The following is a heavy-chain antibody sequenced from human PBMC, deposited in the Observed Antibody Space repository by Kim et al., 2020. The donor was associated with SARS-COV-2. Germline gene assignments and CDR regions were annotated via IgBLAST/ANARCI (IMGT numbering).Heavy chain of an antibody. V-gene: IGHV3-9*01. J-gene: IGHJ5*02. Sequence: VKGRFTISRDNAKNSLYLQMNSLRAEDTALYYCAKDIGSGSSSLYNWFDPWGQGTLVTVSS. D-gene: IGHD6-6*01. CDR3: AKDIGSGSSSLYNWFDP.